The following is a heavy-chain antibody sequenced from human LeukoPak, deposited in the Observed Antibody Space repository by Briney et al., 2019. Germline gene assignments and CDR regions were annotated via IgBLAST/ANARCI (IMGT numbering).Heavy chain of an antibody. CDR3: AREGGIGAAMVTWDYYYYYMDV. Sequence: PGGSLRLSCAASGFTFSSYAMHWVRQAPGKGLEWVAVISYDGSNKYYADSVKGRFTISRDNSKNTLYLQMNSLRAEDTAVYYCAREGGIGAAMVTWDYYYYYMDVWGKGTTVTVSS. CDR2: ISYDGSNK. V-gene: IGHV3-30*01. D-gene: IGHD5-18*01. CDR1: GFTFSSYA. J-gene: IGHJ6*03.